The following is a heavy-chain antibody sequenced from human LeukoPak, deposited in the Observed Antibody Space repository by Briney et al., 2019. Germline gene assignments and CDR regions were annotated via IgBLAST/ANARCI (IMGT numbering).Heavy chain of an antibody. D-gene: IGHD3-9*01. CDR1: GYTFTGYY. CDR2: INPNSGGT. J-gene: IGHJ4*02. CDR3: ARVLRYYDILSKPFDY. V-gene: IGHV1-2*02. Sequence: EASVKVSCKASGYTFTGYYMHWVRQAPGHGLEWMGWINPNSGGTNYAQKFQGRVTLTRDTSINTAYMELSRLRSDDTAVYYCARVLRYYDILSKPFDYWGQGTLVTVSS.